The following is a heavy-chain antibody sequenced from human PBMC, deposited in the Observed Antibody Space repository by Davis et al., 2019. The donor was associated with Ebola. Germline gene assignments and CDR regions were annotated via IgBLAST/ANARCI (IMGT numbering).Heavy chain of an antibody. CDR3: ARDPYYYDSSGTRRYYDY. D-gene: IGHD3-22*01. Sequence: ASVKVSCKTFGYTFTGHYLHWVRQAPGQGLEWMGWISGYNGNTKYAQKFQDRVTMTMDTSTNTAYMELRSLRSDDTAVFFCARDPYYYDSSGTRRYYDYWGQGTLVTVSS. CDR2: ISGYNGNT. CDR1: GYTFTGHY. V-gene: IGHV1-18*04. J-gene: IGHJ4*02.